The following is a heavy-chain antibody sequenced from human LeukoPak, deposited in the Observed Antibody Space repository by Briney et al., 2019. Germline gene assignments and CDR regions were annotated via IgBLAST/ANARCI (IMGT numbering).Heavy chain of an antibody. CDR3: ARIPGYCSGGSCYTGFDY. V-gene: IGHV4-4*07. CDR2: IYTSGAT. Sequence: SETLSLTCTVSGGSFSTYYWSWIRQPAGKGLEWIGHIYTSGATNYNPSLKSRVTMSIDTSKNQFSLKLSSVTAADTAVYYCARIPGYCSGGSCYTGFDYWGQGTLVTVSS. J-gene: IGHJ4*02. CDR1: GGSFSTYY. D-gene: IGHD2-15*01.